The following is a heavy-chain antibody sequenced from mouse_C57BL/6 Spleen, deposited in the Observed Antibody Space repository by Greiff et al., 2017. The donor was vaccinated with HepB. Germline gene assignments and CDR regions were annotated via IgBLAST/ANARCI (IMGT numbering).Heavy chain of an antibody. CDR3: ARKGDYYGSSYGGYFDV. CDR1: GFSLTSYG. J-gene: IGHJ1*03. D-gene: IGHD1-1*01. CDR2: IWSGGST. V-gene: IGHV2-2*01. Sequence: QVQLKQSGPGLVQPSQSLSITCTVSGFSLTSYGVHWVRQSPGKGLEWLGVIWSGGSTDYNAAFISRLSISKDNSKSQVFFKMNSLQADDTAIYYCARKGDYYGSSYGGYFDVWGTGTTVTVSS.